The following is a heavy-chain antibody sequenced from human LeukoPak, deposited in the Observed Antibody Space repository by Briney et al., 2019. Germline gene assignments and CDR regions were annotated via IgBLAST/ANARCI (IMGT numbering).Heavy chain of an antibody. J-gene: IGHJ6*02. V-gene: IGHV1-2*02. CDR1: GYTFTGYY. CDR2: INPNSGGT. Sequence: ASLKVSCKASGYTFTGYYMHWVRQAPGQGLEWMGWINPNSGGTNYAQKFQGRVTMTRDTSISTAYMELSRLRSDDTAVYYCARDYQVTTVTDRDLYGMDVWGQGTTVTVSS. CDR3: ARDYQVTTVTDRDLYGMDV. D-gene: IGHD4-17*01.